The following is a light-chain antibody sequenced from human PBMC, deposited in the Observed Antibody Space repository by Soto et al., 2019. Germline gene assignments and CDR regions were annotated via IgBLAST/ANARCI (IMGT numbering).Light chain of an antibody. Sequence: QSALTQPPSASGSPGQSVTLSCTGTSRDIGAYNYVSWYQQYPGQAPKLMIFEVSKRPSGVPDRYSGSKSGNTASLPVSALQDDDEADYYCCSSALSNNLIFGTGTKVTVL. CDR1: SRDIGAYNY. CDR2: EVS. J-gene: IGLJ1*01. CDR3: CSSALSNNLI. V-gene: IGLV2-8*01.